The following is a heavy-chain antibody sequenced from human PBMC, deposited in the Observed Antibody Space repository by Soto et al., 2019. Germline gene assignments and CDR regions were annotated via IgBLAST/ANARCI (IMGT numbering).Heavy chain of an antibody. Sequence: GGSMRPSCAASGFTFSGSAMHWVRPASGKGLEWVGRIRSKANSYATAYAASVKGRVNISRDDSKNTAYLQMNSLKTEDTGVYYCTRPYYYDSSGYPYYYYYYGMDVWGQGTTVTVSS. CDR3: TRPYYYDSSGYPYYYYYYGMDV. CDR2: IRSKANSYAT. D-gene: IGHD3-22*01. J-gene: IGHJ6*02. V-gene: IGHV3-73*01. CDR1: GFTFSGSA.